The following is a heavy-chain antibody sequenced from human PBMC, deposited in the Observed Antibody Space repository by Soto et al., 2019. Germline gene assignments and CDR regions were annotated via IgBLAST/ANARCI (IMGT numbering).Heavy chain of an antibody. Sequence: EVQLVESGGGLVKPGGSLRLSCAASGFTFSSYSMNWVRQAPGKGLEWVSSISSSSSYIYYADSVKGRFTISRDNAKNSPYLQMNSLRAEDTAVYYCARQGVVIFNYFDYWGQGTLVTVSS. CDR1: GFTFSSYS. CDR3: ARQGVVIFNYFDY. V-gene: IGHV3-21*01. D-gene: IGHD3-3*01. J-gene: IGHJ4*02. CDR2: ISSSSSYI.